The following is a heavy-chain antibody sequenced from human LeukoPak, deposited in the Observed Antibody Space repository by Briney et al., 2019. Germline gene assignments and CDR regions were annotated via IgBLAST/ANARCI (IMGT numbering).Heavy chain of an antibody. Sequence: GGSLRPSRAASGFTFSSYAMHWVRQAPGKGLEYVSVISTNGDRTYYANSVKGRFTISRDNSKNTLYLQMGSLRPEDMAVYYCARDKDAVGNDYWAWEPCTPSPQ. J-gene: IGHJ4*02. V-gene: IGHV3-64*01. CDR1: GFTFSSYA. CDR2: ISTNGDRT. CDR3: ARDKDAVGNDY. D-gene: IGHD6-13*01.